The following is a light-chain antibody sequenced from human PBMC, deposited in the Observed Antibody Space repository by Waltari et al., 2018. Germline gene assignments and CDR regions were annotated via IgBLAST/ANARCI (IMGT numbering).Light chain of an antibody. CDR3: QQCSTLPFT. CDR1: RDIDTY. V-gene: IGKV1-33*01. J-gene: IGKJ4*01. CDR2: DAD. Sequence: DVQMIQSPSSLSASVGDRITITCQATRDIDTYLNWYQHKPGKTPKLLIYDADTLQRGVPSRFSGSGSGTHFSFTINNLQPDDFATYYCQQCSTLPFTFGGGT.